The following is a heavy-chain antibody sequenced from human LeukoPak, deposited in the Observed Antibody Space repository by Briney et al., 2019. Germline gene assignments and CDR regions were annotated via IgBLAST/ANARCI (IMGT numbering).Heavy chain of an antibody. CDR1: GFTFSNYW. J-gene: IGHJ4*02. V-gene: IGHV3-74*01. D-gene: IGHD6-13*01. CDR3: ASASSHRIAAGGDS. Sequence: PGGSLRLSCVASGFTFSNYWMHWVRQAPGKGLEWVSRINTDGSPGNYADSVKGRFTISRDNAKNTLYLQMNSLRAEDTAVYYCASASSHRIAAGGDSWGQGTLVTVSP. CDR2: INTDGSPG.